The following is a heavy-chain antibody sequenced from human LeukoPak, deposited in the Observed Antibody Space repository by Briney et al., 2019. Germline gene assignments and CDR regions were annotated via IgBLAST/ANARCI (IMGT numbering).Heavy chain of an antibody. CDR1: GGSFSGYY. Sequence: PSETLSLTCAVYGGSFSGYYWSWIRQPPGKGLEWIGEINHSGSTNYNPSLKSRVTISVDTSKNQFSLKLSSVTAVDTAVYYCARERRYAWGSYHHPDYYYYGMDVWGQGTTVTVSS. CDR3: ARERRYAWGSYHHPDYYYYGMDV. J-gene: IGHJ6*02. V-gene: IGHV4-34*01. D-gene: IGHD3-16*02. CDR2: INHSGST.